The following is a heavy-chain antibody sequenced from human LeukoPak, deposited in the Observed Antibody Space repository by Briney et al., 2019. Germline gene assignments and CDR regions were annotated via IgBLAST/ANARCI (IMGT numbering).Heavy chain of an antibody. V-gene: IGHV4-61*05. J-gene: IGHJ4*02. CDR3: ARAAEEEYFDY. Sequence: PSETLSLTCTVSGGSINSNSYYWGWIRQPPGKGLEWIGYIYHSGSTNYDPSLKSRVTISVDTSKNQFSLKLSSVTAADTAVYYCARAAEEEYFDYWGQGTLVTVSS. CDR2: IYHSGST. CDR1: GGSINSNSYY.